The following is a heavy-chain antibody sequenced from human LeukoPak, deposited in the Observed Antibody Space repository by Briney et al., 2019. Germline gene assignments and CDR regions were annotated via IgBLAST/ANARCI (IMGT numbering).Heavy chain of an antibody. CDR1: GYTLISYS. J-gene: IGHJ1*01. D-gene: IGHD2-15*01. CDR3: ARGDCSSDTCYLPEYFQH. Sequence: ASVKVSFKASGYTLISYSISWVRLAPGQGLEWMGWISAYNGHTNYAQKLQGRVTMTTDTSTSTAYMELRSLRPDDTAVYYCARGDCSSDTCYLPEYFQHWGQGTLVTVSS. V-gene: IGHV1-18*01. CDR2: ISAYNGHT.